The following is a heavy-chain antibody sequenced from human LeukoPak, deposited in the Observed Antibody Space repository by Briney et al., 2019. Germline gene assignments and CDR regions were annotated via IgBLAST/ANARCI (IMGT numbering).Heavy chain of an antibody. D-gene: IGHD3-22*01. CDR3: ARDSSGYVLN. Sequence: SQTLSLTCTVSGGSISSGDYYWSWIRQPQGKGVEWIGYIYSSWTTYYNPSLKSRFTISVHTSKNQFSLKLSSVTAADTAVYYCARDSSGYVLNWGQGTLVTVSS. CDR1: GGSISSGDYY. V-gene: IGHV4-30-4*08. CDR2: IYSSWTT. J-gene: IGHJ4*02.